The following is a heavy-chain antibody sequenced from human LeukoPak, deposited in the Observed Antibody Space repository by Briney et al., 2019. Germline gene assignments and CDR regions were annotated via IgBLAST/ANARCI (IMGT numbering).Heavy chain of an antibody. J-gene: IGHJ4*02. CDR2: ISWDGIIS. CDR3: AKEVSGGSYYEWVDY. Sequence: GGSLRLSCAASGFVFGDYTMHWVRQVPGKGLEWVSLISWDGIISYYADSVKGRFTVSRDNSKNSLFLQMKSLRSEDSGLYYCAKEVSGGSYYEWVDYWGQGTLVTVSS. CDR1: GFVFGDYT. V-gene: IGHV3-43*01. D-gene: IGHD1-26*01.